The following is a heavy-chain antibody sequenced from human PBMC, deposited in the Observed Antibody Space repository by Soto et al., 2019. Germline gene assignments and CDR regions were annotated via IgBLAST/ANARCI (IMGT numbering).Heavy chain of an antibody. V-gene: IGHV1-69*02. CDR2: IIPILGIA. D-gene: IGHD2-8*01. CDR3: ASRNGDYYYYMDV. J-gene: IGHJ6*03. CDR1: GGTFSSYT. Sequence: QVQLVQSGAEVKKPGSSVKVSCKASGGTFSSYTISWVRQAPGQGLEWMGRIIPILGIANYAQKFQGRVTIIADKSTSTAYMELSSLRSEDTAVYYCASRNGDYYYYMDVWGKGTTVTVSS.